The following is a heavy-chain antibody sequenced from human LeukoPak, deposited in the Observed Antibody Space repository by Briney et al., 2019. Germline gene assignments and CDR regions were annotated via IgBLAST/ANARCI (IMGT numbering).Heavy chain of an antibody. V-gene: IGHV1-46*01. D-gene: IGHD3-22*01. CDR3: ARDWGPNWGFYYDSSGPTPFDI. CDR2: INPSGGST. J-gene: IGHJ3*02. Sequence: ASVKVSCKASGYTFTSYYMHWVRQAPGQGLEWMGIINPSGGSTSYAQKFQGRVTMTRDTSTSTAYIELSSLRSEDTAVYHCARDWGPNWGFYYDSSGPTPFDIWGQGTMVTVSS. CDR1: GYTFTSYY.